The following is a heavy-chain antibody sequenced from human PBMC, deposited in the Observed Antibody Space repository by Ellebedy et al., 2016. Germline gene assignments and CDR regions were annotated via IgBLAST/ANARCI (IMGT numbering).Heavy chain of an antibody. Sequence: ASVKVSCKASGYNFTTYAINWVRQAPGQGLEWMGWLNTNTGNPTYAQGFTGRVVFSLDTSVSTAYLQISSLKAEDTAVYYCARDFGEFNYYYYYMDVWGKGTTVTVSS. CDR3: ARDFGEFNYYYYYMDV. CDR2: LNTNTGNP. V-gene: IGHV7-4-1*02. CDR1: GYNFTTYA. D-gene: IGHD3-10*01. J-gene: IGHJ6*03.